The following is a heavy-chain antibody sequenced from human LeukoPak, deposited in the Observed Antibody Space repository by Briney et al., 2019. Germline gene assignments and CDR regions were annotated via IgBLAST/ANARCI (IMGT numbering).Heavy chain of an antibody. CDR3: SIATAGYYFDY. Sequence: SETLSLTCTVSGGSIGSNSWTWVRQPAGKGLEWIGRIYASGSTNYNPSLKSRVTMSVDTSKNQFSLKLSSVTAADTAVYYCSIATAGYYFDYWGQGTLVTVSS. CDR1: GGSIGSNS. V-gene: IGHV4-4*07. CDR2: IYASGST. J-gene: IGHJ4*02. D-gene: IGHD6-13*01.